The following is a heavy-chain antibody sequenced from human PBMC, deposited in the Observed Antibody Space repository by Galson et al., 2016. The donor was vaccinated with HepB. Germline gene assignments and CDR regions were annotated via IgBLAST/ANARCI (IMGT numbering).Heavy chain of an antibody. Sequence: SETLSLTCTVSGVSLSSYYWSWIRQPPGKGLEWIGYIYYSGGSTNYNPSLKSRVTISVDTLKHQFSLKLSSVTAADTAVYFCARVRIAVAENSYFFDSWGQGTLVTVSS. D-gene: IGHD6-19*01. CDR1: GVSLSSYY. CDR2: IYYSGGST. J-gene: IGHJ4*02. V-gene: IGHV4-59*01. CDR3: ARVRIAVAENSYFFDS.